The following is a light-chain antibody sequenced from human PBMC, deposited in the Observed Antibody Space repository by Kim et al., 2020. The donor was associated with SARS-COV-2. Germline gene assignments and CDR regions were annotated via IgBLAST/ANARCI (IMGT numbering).Light chain of an antibody. CDR1: QTVSSTY. V-gene: IGKV3D-20*01. CDR3: RQFSNSPWT. CDR2: AAS. Sequence: SAGERATRSCGTRQTVSSTYLAGCQQKPGLAPRRLINAASTRATGSTERWSSGGCGTDFTLTISRLEPEDDAIYYCRQFSNSPWTFGPGTKVDIK. J-gene: IGKJ1*01.